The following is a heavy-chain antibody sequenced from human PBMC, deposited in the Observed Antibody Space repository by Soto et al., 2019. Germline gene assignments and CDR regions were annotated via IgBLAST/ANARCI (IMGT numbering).Heavy chain of an antibody. V-gene: IGHV3-15*07. CDR1: GFTFSNAW. Sequence: GGSLRLSCAASGFTFSNAWMNWVRQAPGKGLEWVGRIKSKTDGGTTDYAAPVKGRFTISRDDSKNTLYLQMNSLKTEDTAVYYCTTGAISFQSHPGYYYYGMDVWGQGTTVTVSS. J-gene: IGHJ6*02. CDR3: TTGAISFQSHPGYYYYGMDV. D-gene: IGHD2-2*02. CDR2: IKSKTDGGTT.